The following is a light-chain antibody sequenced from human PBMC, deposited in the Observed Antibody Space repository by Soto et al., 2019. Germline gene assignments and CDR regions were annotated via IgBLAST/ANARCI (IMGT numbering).Light chain of an antibody. CDR1: QGISTY. CDR2: AAS. Sequence: DIQMTQSPSSLSASVGDRVTITCRASQGISTYLAWYQQKPGKVPTLLIYAASTLQSGVPSRFSGSGSGTEFTLIISSLQPEDVATYYCHKYNSAPWTFGQGTKVEIK. V-gene: IGKV1-27*01. CDR3: HKYNSAPWT. J-gene: IGKJ1*01.